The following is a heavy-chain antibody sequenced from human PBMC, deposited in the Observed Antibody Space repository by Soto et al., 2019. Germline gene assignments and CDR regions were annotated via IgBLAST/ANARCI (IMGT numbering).Heavy chain of an antibody. J-gene: IGHJ4*02. D-gene: IGHD2-8*01. CDR2: VSGYSDKR. V-gene: IGHV1-18*01. CDR3: ARGWGRSFGVADF. CDR1: GYTFNTFG. Sequence: IQLVQSAGEVKRAGASVKVSCKASGYTFNTFGITWVREAPGQGLEWMGCVSGYSDKRDYSRKLQDRITLTADPAPTPSYLELRSLPSDDTPVYNCARGWGRSFGVADFCGQGTLVTVSS.